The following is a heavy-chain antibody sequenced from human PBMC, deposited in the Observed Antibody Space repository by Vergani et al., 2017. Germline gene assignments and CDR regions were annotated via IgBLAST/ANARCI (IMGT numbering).Heavy chain of an antibody. CDR2: FDPEDGET. Sequence: QVHLVQSGAEVKKPGASVKVSCKASGYTFTGHYMHWVRQTPGKGLEWMGGFDPEDGETIYAQKSQGRVTMTEDTSTDTAYMELSSLRSEDTAVYYCATPRLRFSYYYYYGMDVWGQGTTVTVSS. V-gene: IGHV1-24*01. D-gene: IGHD5-12*01. CDR3: ATPRLRFSYYYYYGMDV. CDR1: GYTFTGHY. J-gene: IGHJ6*02.